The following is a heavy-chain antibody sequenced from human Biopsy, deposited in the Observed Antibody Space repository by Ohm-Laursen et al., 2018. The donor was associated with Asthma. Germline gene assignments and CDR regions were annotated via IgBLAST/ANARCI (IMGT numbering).Heavy chain of an antibody. D-gene: IGHD3-22*01. Sequence: ASVKVSCNASGYTVTRYAINWVRQAPGQGLEWMRWINTNTGNPTYAQGFTGRFVFSLDTSVNTAHLQISSLKAEDTAVYYCARMISYYHEMRAPFFDYWGQGTLVTVSS. CDR3: ARMISYYHEMRAPFFDY. CDR2: INTNTGNP. J-gene: IGHJ4*02. CDR1: GYTVTRYA. V-gene: IGHV7-4-1*02.